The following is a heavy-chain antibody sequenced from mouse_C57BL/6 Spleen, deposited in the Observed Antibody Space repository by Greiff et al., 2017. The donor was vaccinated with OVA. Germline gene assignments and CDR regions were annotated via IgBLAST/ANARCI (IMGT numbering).Heavy chain of an antibody. D-gene: IGHD2-4*01. Sequence: QVQLQQSGAELVKPGASVKLSCKASGYTFTEYTIHWVKQRSGQGLEWIGWFYPGSGSIKYNEKFKDKATLTADKSSSTVYMELSRWTSEDSSVYFCARHAPTYYDYESYCDYWGQGTTLTVSS. CDR1: GYTFTEYT. CDR2: FYPGSGSI. CDR3: ARHAPTYYDYESYCDY. J-gene: IGHJ2*01. V-gene: IGHV1-62-2*01.